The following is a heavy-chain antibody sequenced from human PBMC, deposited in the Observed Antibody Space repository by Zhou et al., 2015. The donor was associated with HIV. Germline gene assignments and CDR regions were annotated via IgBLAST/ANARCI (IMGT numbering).Heavy chain of an antibody. V-gene: IGHV1-18*01. CDR3: ARDLEYCTNGVCSMGMDV. J-gene: IGHJ6*02. CDR2: ISAYNGNT. CDR1: GYTFTSYG. Sequence: QVQLVQSGAEVKKPGASVKVSCKASGYTFTSYGISWVRQAPGQGLEWMGWISAYNGNTNYAQKFQGRVTITADESTSTAYMELSSLRSEDTAVYYCARDLEYCTNGVCSMGMDVWGQGP. D-gene: IGHD2-8*01.